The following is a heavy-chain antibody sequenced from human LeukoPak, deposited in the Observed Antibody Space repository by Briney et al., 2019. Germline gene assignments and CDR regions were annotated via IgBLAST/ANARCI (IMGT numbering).Heavy chain of an antibody. CDR2: IYDSGST. CDR1: GGSIRSSYYY. J-gene: IGHJ4*02. CDR3: ARDGYYYDSSGYSPEGFDY. D-gene: IGHD3-22*01. Sequence: SETLSLTCTVSGGSIRSSYYYWGWIRQPPGKGLEWIGSIYDSGSTYYNPSLKSRVTISVDTSKNQFSLKLNSVTAADTAVYYCARDGYYYDSSGYSPEGFDYWGQGTLVTVSS. V-gene: IGHV4-39*02.